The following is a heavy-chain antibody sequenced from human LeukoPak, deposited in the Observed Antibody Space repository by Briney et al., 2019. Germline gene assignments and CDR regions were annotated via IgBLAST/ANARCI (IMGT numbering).Heavy chain of an antibody. V-gene: IGHV3-23*01. D-gene: IGHD2/OR15-2a*01. CDR2: ITGSGGGT. J-gene: IGHJ5*02. CDR1: GFTFGSNA. CDR3: AKGINWFDP. Sequence: GGSLRFSCAASGFTFGSNAMIWFRKAPGKGLEWVSSITGSGGGTYYAASVKGRFIVSRDNSKNTLYLQMNSLRAEDTAVYYCAKGINWFDPWGQGTLVTVSS.